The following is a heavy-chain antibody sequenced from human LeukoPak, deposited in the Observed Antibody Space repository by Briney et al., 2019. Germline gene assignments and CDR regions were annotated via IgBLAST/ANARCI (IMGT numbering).Heavy chain of an antibody. V-gene: IGHV1-18*04. CDR3: ARERINRAPLLDEYYYYGMDV. D-gene: IGHD1-14*01. CDR2: ISAYNGNT. CDR1: GYTFTGYY. Sequence: VASVKVSCKASGYTFTGYYMHWVRQAPGQGLEWMGWISAYNGNTNYAQKLQGRVTMTTDTSTSTAYMELRSLRSDDTAVYYCARERINRAPLLDEYYYYGMDVWGQGTTVTVSS. J-gene: IGHJ6*02.